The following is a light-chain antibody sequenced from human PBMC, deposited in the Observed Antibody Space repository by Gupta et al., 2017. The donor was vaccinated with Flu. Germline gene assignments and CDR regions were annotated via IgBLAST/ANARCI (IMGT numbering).Light chain of an antibody. CDR3: QQYGSSPFT. J-gene: IGKJ3*01. V-gene: IGKV3-20*01. CDR1: QSISRSY. CDR2: GAS. Sequence: EIVLTQSPGTLSLSPGERATHSCRASQSISRSYLAWYQQKPGQAPRLLIYGASSRATGIPDRFSGSGSGTDFTLTISRLEPEDFAVYYCQQYGSSPFTFGPGTKVDIK.